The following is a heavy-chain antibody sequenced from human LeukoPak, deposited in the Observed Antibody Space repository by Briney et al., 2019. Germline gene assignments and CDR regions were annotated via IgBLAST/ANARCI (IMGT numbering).Heavy chain of an antibody. CDR2: IRYDGSNK. Sequence: GGSLRLSCAASGFTFSSYGMHWVRQAPGKGLEWVAFIRYDGSNKYYADSVKGRFTISRDNSKNTLYLQMNSLRAEDTAVYYCAKDYYYGSGSYYRDYYYYYMDVWGKGTTVTISS. CDR3: AKDYYYGSGSYYRDYYYYYMDV. CDR1: GFTFSSYG. J-gene: IGHJ6*03. D-gene: IGHD3-10*01. V-gene: IGHV3-30*02.